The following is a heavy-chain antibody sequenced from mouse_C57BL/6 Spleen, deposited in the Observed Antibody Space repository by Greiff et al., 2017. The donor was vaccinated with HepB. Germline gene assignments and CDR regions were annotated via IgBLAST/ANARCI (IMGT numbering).Heavy chain of an antibody. CDR1: GFSLTSYG. CDR2: IWGDGST. J-gene: IGHJ4*01. D-gene: IGHD1-1*01. CDR3: AKGGTTVVAEAMDY. Sequence: VQGVESGPGLVAPSQSLSITCTVSGFSLTSYGVSWVRQPPGKGLEWLGVIWGDGSTNYHSALISRLSISKDNSKSQVFLKLNSLQTDDTATYYCAKGGTTVVAEAMDYWGQGTSVTVSS. V-gene: IGHV2-3*01.